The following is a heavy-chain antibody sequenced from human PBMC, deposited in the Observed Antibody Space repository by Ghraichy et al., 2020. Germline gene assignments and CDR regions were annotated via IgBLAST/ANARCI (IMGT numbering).Heavy chain of an antibody. CDR3: AKDSGWYAFDI. D-gene: IGHD6-19*01. CDR2: ISYDGSNK. V-gene: IGHV3-30*18. J-gene: IGHJ3*02. Sequence: GESLNISCAASGFTFSSYGIHWVRQAPGKGLEWVAVISYDGSNKNYVDSVKGRFTISRDNSKNTLYLQMNSLRAEDTAVYYCAKDSGWYAFDIWGQGTMVTVSS. CDR1: GFTFSSYG.